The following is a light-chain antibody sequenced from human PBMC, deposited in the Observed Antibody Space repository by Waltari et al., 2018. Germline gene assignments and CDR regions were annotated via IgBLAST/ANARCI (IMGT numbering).Light chain of an antibody. V-gene: IGLV2-14*01. Sequence: QSALTQPASVSGSPGQSITISCTGTSSDVGFYNYVSWYQQHPGKAPKRMIYDVSERPSGVSNRFSGSKSGNTASLTISGLQAEDEADYYCNSYAGSSSWVFGGGTKLTVL. CDR3: NSYAGSSSWV. CDR2: DVS. J-gene: IGLJ3*02. CDR1: SSDVGFYNY.